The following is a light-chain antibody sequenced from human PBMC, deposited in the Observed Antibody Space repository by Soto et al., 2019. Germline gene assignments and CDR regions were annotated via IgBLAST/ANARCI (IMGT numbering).Light chain of an antibody. CDR2: GAS. V-gene: IGKV1-5*02. CDR1: QSISNW. Sequence: DIQMTQSPSTLSASVGDRVTIVCRASQSISNWLAWYQQKPGKAPKVLIYGASSLESGVPSGFSGSGSGTEFTLTISSLQPDDFETYYCQQYNSYPWTFGQGTKVEIK. J-gene: IGKJ1*01. CDR3: QQYNSYPWT.